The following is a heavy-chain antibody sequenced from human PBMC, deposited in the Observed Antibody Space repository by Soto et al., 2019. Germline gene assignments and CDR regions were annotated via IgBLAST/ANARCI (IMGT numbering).Heavy chain of an antibody. Sequence: EVQLVESGGDLVQPGGSLRLSCAASGFPFSTYLMSWVRQAPGKGLKWVANIGPDGTAKYYMGSVKGRFTISRDNAKXXXXXXXXXXXXXXXXXXXXXXXXXXXXXGXANWGQGTLVIVSS. CDR3: XXXXXXXXXGXAN. J-gene: IGHJ4*02. CDR2: IGPDGTAK. CDR1: GFPFSTYL. V-gene: IGHV3-7*01.